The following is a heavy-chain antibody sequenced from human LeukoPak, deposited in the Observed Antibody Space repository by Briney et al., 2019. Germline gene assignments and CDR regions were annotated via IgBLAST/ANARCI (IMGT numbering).Heavy chain of an antibody. D-gene: IGHD2-21*02. CDR2: IYYSGST. J-gene: IGHJ3*02. CDR3: ARRAYCGDDCRSDAFDI. CDR1: GDSISSYY. V-gene: IGHV4-59*08. Sequence: SETLSLTCTVSGDSISSYYWSWIRQPPGKGLEWIGYIYYSGSTNYNPSLKSRVTISVDTSKNQFSLKLSSVTAADTAVYYCARRAYCGDDCRSDAFDIWGQGTMVTVSS.